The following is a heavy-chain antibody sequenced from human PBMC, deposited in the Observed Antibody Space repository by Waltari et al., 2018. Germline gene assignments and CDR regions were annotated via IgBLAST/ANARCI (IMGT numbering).Heavy chain of an antibody. D-gene: IGHD2-8*02. CDR3: ASTVTWDIVLGRGAFDI. J-gene: IGHJ3*02. V-gene: IGHV3-53*01. CDR2: IYSGGST. CDR1: GFTVSSNY. Sequence: EVQLVESGGGLIQPGGSLRLSCAASGFTVSSNYMSWVRQAPGKGLEWVSVIYSGGSTYDADSVKGRFTISRDNSKNTLYLQMNSLRAEDTAVYYCASTVTWDIVLGRGAFDIWGQGTMVTVSS.